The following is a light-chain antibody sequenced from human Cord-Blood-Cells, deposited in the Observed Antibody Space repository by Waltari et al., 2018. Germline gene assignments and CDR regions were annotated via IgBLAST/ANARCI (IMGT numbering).Light chain of an antibody. CDR2: DAS. V-gene: IGKV1-33*01. J-gene: IGKJ3*01. Sequence: DIQMTQSPSSLSASVGDRVTITCQASQDISNYLNWYQQKPGKAPKLQIYDASNLETGVPSRFSGSGSGTDFTFTISSLQPEDIATYYCQQYDNLLSFGPGTKVDIK. CDR3: QQYDNLLS. CDR1: QDISNY.